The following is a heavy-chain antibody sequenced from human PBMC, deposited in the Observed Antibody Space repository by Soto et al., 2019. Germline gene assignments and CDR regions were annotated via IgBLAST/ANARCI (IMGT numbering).Heavy chain of an antibody. CDR3: AREKGHIVVVTAPNGMDV. D-gene: IGHD2-21*02. J-gene: IGHJ6*02. V-gene: IGHV1-46*01. Sequence: GASVKVSCKASGYTFTSYYMHWVRQAPGQGLEWMGIINPSGGSTSYAQKFHGRVTMTRDTSTSTVYMELSSLRSEDTAVYYCAREKGHIVVVTAPNGMDVWGQGTTVTVSS. CDR1: GYTFTSYY. CDR2: INPSGGST.